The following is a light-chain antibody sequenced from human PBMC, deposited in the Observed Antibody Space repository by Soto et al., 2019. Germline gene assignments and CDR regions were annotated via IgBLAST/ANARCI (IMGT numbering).Light chain of an antibody. J-gene: IGKJ1*01. CDR2: AAS. Sequence: DIQMTQSPSSLSASVGDRVSITCRASQGFTTYLNWYQQKPGNAPKLLIYAASTLQSGVPSRFSGSGSETDFTLTISSLQPEDFATYSCQQSYSTTWTFGQGTKMEIK. V-gene: IGKV1-39*01. CDR1: QGFTTY. CDR3: QQSYSTTWT.